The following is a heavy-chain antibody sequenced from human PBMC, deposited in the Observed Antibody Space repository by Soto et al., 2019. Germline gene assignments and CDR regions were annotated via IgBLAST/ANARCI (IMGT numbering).Heavy chain of an antibody. CDR1: GFRFNNYV. CDR3: ARSVTEYSYDGLDV. J-gene: IGHJ6*02. Sequence: ASVKVSCKASGFRFNNYVIHWVRQAPGQRLEWMGWIHAGNGATEYSQNFQDRVTTTRDTSANTGYMDLSRMTSEYTALYYCARSVTEYSYDGLDVWGQGTTVTVSS. D-gene: IGHD5-18*01. V-gene: IGHV1-3*01. CDR2: IHAGNGAT.